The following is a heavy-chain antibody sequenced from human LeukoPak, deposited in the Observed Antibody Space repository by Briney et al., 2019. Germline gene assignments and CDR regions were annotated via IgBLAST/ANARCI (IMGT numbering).Heavy chain of an antibody. J-gene: IGHJ4*02. CDR1: GFTFSSYS. Sequence: GGSLRLSCAASGFTFSSYSMNWVRQAPGKGLEWVSYISSSSTIYYADSVKGRFTISRDNAKNSLYLQMNSLRAEDTAVYYCARSDRLLWFGQLPDYWGQGTLVTVSS. V-gene: IGHV3-48*04. CDR2: ISSSSTI. CDR3: ARSDRLLWFGQLPDY. D-gene: IGHD3-10*01.